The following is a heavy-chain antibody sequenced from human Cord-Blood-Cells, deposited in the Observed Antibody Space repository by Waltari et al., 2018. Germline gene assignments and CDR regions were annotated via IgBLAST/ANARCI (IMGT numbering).Heavy chain of an antibody. V-gene: IGHV3-30-3*01. J-gene: IGHJ4*02. CDR3: ARDYDFWSGYYDY. CDR2: ISYDGSNK. CDR1: GFTFSSYA. D-gene: IGHD3-3*01. Sequence: VQLVESGGGGVQPGRSLRLSCAASGFTFSSYAMHWARQAPGKGLEWVAVISYDGSNKYYADSVKGRFTISRDNSKNTLYLQMNSLRAEDTAVYYCARDYDFWSGYYDYWGQGTLVTVSS.